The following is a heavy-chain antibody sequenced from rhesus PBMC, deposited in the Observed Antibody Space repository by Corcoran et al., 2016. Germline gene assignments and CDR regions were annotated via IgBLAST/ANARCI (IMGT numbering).Heavy chain of an antibody. V-gene: IGHV4-169*02. CDR1: GSSIRRSY. CDR3: ASDDSGSFDY. CDR2: IYGCGSST. Sequence: QLQLQESGPGLVKPSETLSVSCAVSGSSIRRSYWSWLRQAPGQGLAWIAYIYGCGSSTNYNPSLKSRVTLSVDTSNNQLSLKLSSVTAADTAVYYCASDDSGSFDYWGQGVLVTVSS. J-gene: IGHJ4*01. D-gene: IGHD6-25*01.